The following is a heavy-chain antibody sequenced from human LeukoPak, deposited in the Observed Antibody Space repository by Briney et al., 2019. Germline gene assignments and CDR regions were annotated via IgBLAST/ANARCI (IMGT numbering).Heavy chain of an antibody. CDR3: ASPYDFWSGSEFKDAFDI. CDR1: GGTFSSYT. V-gene: IGHV1-69*02. CDR2: IIPILGIA. D-gene: IGHD3-3*01. J-gene: IGHJ3*02. Sequence: ASVKVSCKASGGTFSSYTISWVRQAPGQGLEWMGRIIPILGIANYAQKFQGRVTITADKSTGTAYMELSSLRSEDTAVYYCASPYDFWSGSEFKDAFDIWGQGTMVTVSS.